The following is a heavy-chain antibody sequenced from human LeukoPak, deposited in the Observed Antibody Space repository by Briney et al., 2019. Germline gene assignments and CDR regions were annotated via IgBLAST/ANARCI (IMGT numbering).Heavy chain of an antibody. CDR1: GFTFNNYE. CDR2: IPSSGGTI. V-gene: IGHV3-48*03. J-gene: IGHJ3*02. D-gene: IGHD4-17*01. CDR3: ARDDYGATFDAFDI. Sequence: GGSLRLSCAASGFTFNNYEMNWVRQAPGKGLEWVSYIPSSGGTIYYADSVKGRFTMSRGNAKNSVYLQMNSLRAEDTAVYYCARDDYGATFDAFDIWGQGTMVTVSS.